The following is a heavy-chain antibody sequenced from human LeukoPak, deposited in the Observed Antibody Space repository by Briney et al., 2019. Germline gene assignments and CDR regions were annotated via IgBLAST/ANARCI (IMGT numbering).Heavy chain of an antibody. J-gene: IGHJ4*02. D-gene: IGHD3-22*01. V-gene: IGHV3-74*01. CDR3: ARSAYDYDSSGYNTPYYFDY. Sequence: GGSLRLSCAASGFTFSSFWVHWVRQAPGKGLVWVSRINTDGSSPTYADSVKGRFTISRDNAKNTLYLQMNSLRAEDTAVYYCARSAYDYDSSGYNTPYYFDYWGQGTPVTVSS. CDR1: GFTFSSFW. CDR2: INTDGSSP.